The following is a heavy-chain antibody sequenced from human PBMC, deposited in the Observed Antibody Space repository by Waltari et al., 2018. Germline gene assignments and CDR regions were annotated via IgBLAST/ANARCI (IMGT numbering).Heavy chain of an antibody. J-gene: IGHJ4*02. D-gene: IGHD3-3*01. CDR3: AKSSLGVAPNDY. Sequence: EVQLLESGGGLVQPGGSLRLSCAASGLTFSSYAMIWVRQAPGKGLGWVSAISGSGGSTYYADSVKGRFTISRDNSKNTLYLQMNSLRAEDTAVYYCAKSSLGVAPNDYWGQGTLVTVSS. CDR1: GLTFSSYA. CDR2: ISGSGGST. V-gene: IGHV3-23*01.